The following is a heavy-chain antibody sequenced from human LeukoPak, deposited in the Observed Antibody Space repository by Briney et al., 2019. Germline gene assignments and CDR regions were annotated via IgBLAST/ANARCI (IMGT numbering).Heavy chain of an antibody. CDR3: ARVQGLTNFDY. Sequence: GGSLRLSCAASGFTFSSYAMHWVRQAPGKGLEWVAVIPYDGSNKYYADSVKGRFTISRDNSKNTLYLQMNSLRAEDTAVYYCARVQGLTNFDYWGQGTLVTVSS. CDR2: IPYDGSNK. V-gene: IGHV3-30-3*01. J-gene: IGHJ4*02. CDR1: GFTFSSYA. D-gene: IGHD1-1*01.